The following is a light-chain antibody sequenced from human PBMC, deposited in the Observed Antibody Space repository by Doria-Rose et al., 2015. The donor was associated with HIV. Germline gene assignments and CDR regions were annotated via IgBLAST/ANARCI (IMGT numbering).Light chain of an antibody. J-gene: IGKJ2*01. CDR3: QQYGSSPPYT. CDR2: GAS. CDR1: QSVSSSY. Sequence: GTLSLSPGERATLSCRARQSVSSSYLAWYQQKPGQAPRLLIYGASSRATGIPDRFSGSGSGTDFTLTISRLEPEDFAVYYCQQYGSSPPYTFGQGTKLEI. V-gene: IGKV3-20*01.